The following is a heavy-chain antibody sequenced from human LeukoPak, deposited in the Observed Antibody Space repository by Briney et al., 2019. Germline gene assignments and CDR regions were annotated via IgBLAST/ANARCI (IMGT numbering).Heavy chain of an antibody. CDR3: ARSGGFGSDY. Sequence: SETLSLTCIVSYGSISSYYWSWIRQPPGKGLEWIGQIYSSGITNYSPSLKSRVTISVDTSKNQFSLKLTSVTAADTAVYFCARSGGFGSDYWGQGTLVTVSS. V-gene: IGHV4-59*01. J-gene: IGHJ4*02. CDR1: YGSISSYY. CDR2: IYSSGIT. D-gene: IGHD6-25*01.